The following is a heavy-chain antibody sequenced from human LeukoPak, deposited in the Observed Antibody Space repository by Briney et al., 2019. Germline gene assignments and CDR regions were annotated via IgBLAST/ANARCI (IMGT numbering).Heavy chain of an antibody. V-gene: IGHV3-53*01. CDR3: ARDLTRYYHSSGYYF. CDR1: GFTVSSNY. J-gene: IGHJ4*01. Sequence: GGSLRLSCAASGFTVSSNYMSWVRQAPGKGLEWVSVIYSGGSTYYADSVKGRFTISRDNSKNTLYLQMNSLRAEDTAVYYCARDLTRYYHSSGYYFWGHGTLVTVSS. D-gene: IGHD3-22*01. CDR2: IYSGGST.